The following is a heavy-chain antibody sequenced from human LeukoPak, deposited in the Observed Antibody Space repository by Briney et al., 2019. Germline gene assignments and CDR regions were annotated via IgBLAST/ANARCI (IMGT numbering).Heavy chain of an antibody. J-gene: IGHJ4*02. CDR2: IRYDGSNK. V-gene: IGHV3-30*02. CDR3: AKERTGTSRQTYYFDY. CDR1: GFTFSSYG. D-gene: IGHD1-7*01. Sequence: GGSLRLSCAASGFTFSSYGMHWVRQAPGKGLEWVAFIRYDGSNKYYADSVKGRFTISRDNSKNTLYLQMNSLSAEDTAVYYCAKERTGTSRQTYYFDYWGQGTLVTVSS.